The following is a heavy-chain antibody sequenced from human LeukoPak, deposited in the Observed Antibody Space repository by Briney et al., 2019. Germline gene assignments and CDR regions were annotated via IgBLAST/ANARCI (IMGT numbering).Heavy chain of an antibody. V-gene: IGHV3-66*01. CDR2: IYSGGST. CDR3: EYSSGWRRIDY. D-gene: IGHD6-19*01. Sequence: PGGSLRLSCAASGFTVSSNYMSWVRRAPGKGLEWVSVIYSGGSTYYADSVKGRFTISRDNSKNTLYLQMNSLRAEDTTVYYCEYSSGWRRIDYWGQGTLVTVSS. J-gene: IGHJ4*02. CDR1: GFTVSSNY.